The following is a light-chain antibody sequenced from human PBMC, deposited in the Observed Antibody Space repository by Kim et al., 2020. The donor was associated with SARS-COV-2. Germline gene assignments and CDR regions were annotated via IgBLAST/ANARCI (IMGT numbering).Light chain of an antibody. CDR3: KQYKSFPHS. CDR2: KTS. J-gene: IGKJ2*01. V-gene: IGKV1-5*03. CDR1: QFIDNW. Sequence: SASVGDRVTITCRASQFIDNWMVWYQQTPGKAPNVLIYKTSTLQSGVPSRYSGSGSGTEYSLTISSLQPEDSATYYCKQYKSFPHSLGQGTKLEI.